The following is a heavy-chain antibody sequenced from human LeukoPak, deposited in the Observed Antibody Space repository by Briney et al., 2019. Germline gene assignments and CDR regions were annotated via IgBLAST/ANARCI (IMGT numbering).Heavy chain of an antibody. CDR3: TRVAGYIYGADY. CDR1: GYTFAAYA. Sequence: PGGPLRLSCTASGYTFAAYAMGWFLQATGQGLLWVGVVRNKAYGGTTEYAALVKGRFAISRDDSKIVAYLQMNSLKTEDTAVYYCTRVAGYIYGADYWGQGTLVTVAA. D-gene: IGHD5-18*01. V-gene: IGHV3-49*03. J-gene: IGHJ4*02. CDR2: VRNKAYGGTT.